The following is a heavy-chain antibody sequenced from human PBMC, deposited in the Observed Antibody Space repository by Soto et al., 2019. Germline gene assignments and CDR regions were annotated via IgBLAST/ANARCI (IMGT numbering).Heavy chain of an antibody. D-gene: IGHD3-3*01. J-gene: IGHJ6*02. V-gene: IGHV3-23*01. CDR2: ISGSGGST. CDR3: ARLPYDFWSGYWPKVHYYYYGLEV. CDR1: GFTFSSYA. Sequence: GGSLRLSCAASGFTFSSYAMSLVRQAPGKGLEWVSAISGSGGSTYYADSVKGRFTISRDNAKNSLYLQMNSLRAEDTAVYYCARLPYDFWSGYWPKVHYYYYGLEVWGQGTTVAVSS.